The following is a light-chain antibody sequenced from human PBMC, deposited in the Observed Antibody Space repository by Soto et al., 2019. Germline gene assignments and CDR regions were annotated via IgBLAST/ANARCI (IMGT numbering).Light chain of an antibody. CDR3: QQYTSYLT. CDR1: QSISSW. Sequence: DIQMTQSPSTLSASVGDRVTITCRASQSISSWLAWYQQKPGQAPKLLIYDASSLESGVPSRVSGSGSGTAFTLTISSQHPDYFSTYYCQQYTSYLTFGGGTKVEIK. CDR2: DAS. V-gene: IGKV1-5*01. J-gene: IGKJ4*01.